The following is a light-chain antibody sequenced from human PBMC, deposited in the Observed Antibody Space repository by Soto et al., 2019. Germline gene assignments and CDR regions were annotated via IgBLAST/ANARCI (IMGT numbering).Light chain of an antibody. CDR2: DAS. CDR3: QQYENYWT. J-gene: IGKJ1*01. Sequence: HMTQSPSALSATPVDIDTITCRSSQSISSWLAWYQHKPGKAPKLLIYDASNLDSVFPSRFSGSGSGTEFSLTISHLQPDDCATYYCQQYENYWTVGQGTKGDIK. CDR1: QSISSW. V-gene: IGKV1-5*01.